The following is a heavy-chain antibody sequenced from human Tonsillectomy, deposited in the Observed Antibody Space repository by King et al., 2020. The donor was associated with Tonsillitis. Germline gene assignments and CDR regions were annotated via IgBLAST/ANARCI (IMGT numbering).Heavy chain of an antibody. CDR2: ISAYDGDT. D-gene: IGHD3-3*01. CDR1: GYTFTNYG. V-gene: IGHV1-18*04. Sequence: VQLVESGAEVKKPGASVKVSCKASGYTFTNYGITWVRQAPGQGLEWMGWISAYDGDTKGAQKFQGRVTMTTDTSTSTAYMQLRSLRSDDTAVYYCARGRGVDLYGMDVWGQGTTVTVSS. CDR3: ARGRGVDLYGMDV. J-gene: IGHJ6*02.